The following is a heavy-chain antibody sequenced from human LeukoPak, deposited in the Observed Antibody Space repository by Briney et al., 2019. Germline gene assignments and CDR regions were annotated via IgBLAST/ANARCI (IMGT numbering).Heavy chain of an antibody. CDR2: ISWNSGSI. J-gene: IGHJ4*02. CDR3: AKDGNYDILTGYLFDY. Sequence: SRSLRLSCAASGFTFDDYAMHWVRQAPGKGLEWVSGISWNSGSIGYADSVKGRFTISRDNAKNSLYLQMNSLRAEDTALYYCAKDGNYDILTGYLFDYWGQGTLVTVSS. D-gene: IGHD3-9*01. V-gene: IGHV3-9*01. CDR1: GFTFDDYA.